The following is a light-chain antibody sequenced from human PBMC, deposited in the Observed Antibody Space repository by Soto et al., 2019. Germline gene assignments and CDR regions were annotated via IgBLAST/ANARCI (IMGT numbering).Light chain of an antibody. V-gene: IGKV3-15*01. CDR1: QSVSSY. J-gene: IGKJ4*01. CDR3: QQYNNWPLT. Sequence: EIVLTQSPATLSLSPGERATLYCRASQSVSSYLAWYQQKPGQAPRLLIYGASTGATGIPARFSGSGSGTEFTLTISSLQSEDFAVYYCQQYNNWPLTFGGGTKVDIK. CDR2: GAS.